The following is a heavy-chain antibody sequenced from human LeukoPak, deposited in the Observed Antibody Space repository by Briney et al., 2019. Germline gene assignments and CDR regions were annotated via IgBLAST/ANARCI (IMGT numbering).Heavy chain of an antibody. Sequence: SETLSLTCTVSGGSISSGGYYWSWIRQPPGKGLEWIGYIYHSGSTYYNPALKSRVTISVDRSKNQFSLKLSSVTAADTAVYYCARAYSSSWPPPGPAFDIWGQGTMVTVSS. J-gene: IGHJ3*02. CDR2: IYHSGST. CDR1: GGSISSGGYY. V-gene: IGHV4-30-2*01. D-gene: IGHD6-13*01. CDR3: ARAYSSSWPPPGPAFDI.